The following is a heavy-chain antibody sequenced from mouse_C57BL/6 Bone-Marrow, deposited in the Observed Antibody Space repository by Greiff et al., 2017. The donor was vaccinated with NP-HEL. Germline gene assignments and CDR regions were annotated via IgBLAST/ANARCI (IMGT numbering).Heavy chain of an antibody. D-gene: IGHD2-5*01. CDR1: GYTFTSYG. J-gene: IGHJ4*01. Sequence: VQLQQSGAELARPGASVKLYCKASGYTFTSYGISWVKQRTGQGLEWIGEIYPRSGNTYYNEKFKGKATLTADKSSSTAYMELRSLTSEDSAVYFCARTPYYSKGYYAMDYWGQGTSVTVSS. CDR3: ARTPYYSKGYYAMDY. CDR2: IYPRSGNT. V-gene: IGHV1-81*01.